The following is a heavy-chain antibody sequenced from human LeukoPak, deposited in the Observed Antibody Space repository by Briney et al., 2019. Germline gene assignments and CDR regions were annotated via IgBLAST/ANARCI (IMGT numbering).Heavy chain of an antibody. J-gene: IGHJ4*02. CDR3: ARRSGSYWD. CDR1: GFTSW. V-gene: IGHV3-7*01. D-gene: IGHD1-26*01. CDR2: IYHEGSAN. Sequence: GGSLRLSCAASGFTSWMSWVRQAPGKGLERVANIYHEGSANLYVDSAKGRSTISRDNAKNSPYLQMTSLRDADTAVYYCARRSGSYWDWGQGTLVTVSS.